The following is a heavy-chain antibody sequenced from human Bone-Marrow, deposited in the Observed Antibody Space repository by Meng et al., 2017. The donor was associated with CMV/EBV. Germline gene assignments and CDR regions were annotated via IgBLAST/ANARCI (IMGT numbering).Heavy chain of an antibody. CDR3: AKDREMFRSGWKDY. V-gene: IGHV3-30*18. CDR1: GFTFSNYG. Sequence: AASGFTFSNYGMHWVRQAPGKGLEWVAAISYDGSKEFYADSVKGRFSISRDNSKNTLYLQMNSLRAEDTAVYYCAKDREMFRSGWKDYWGQGTLVTVSS. D-gene: IGHD6-19*01. CDR2: ISYDGSKE. J-gene: IGHJ4*02.